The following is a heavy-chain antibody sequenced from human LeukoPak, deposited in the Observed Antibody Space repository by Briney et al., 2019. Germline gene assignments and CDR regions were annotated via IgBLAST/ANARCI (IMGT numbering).Heavy chain of an antibody. V-gene: IGHV3-48*01. CDR3: ARSRRDGFSHAIYY. J-gene: IGHJ4*02. Sequence: GGSLRLSCAASGFTFSSYSMNWVRQAPGKGLEWVSYISSSSSTIYYADSVKGRFTISRDNAKNSLYLQMNSLRAEDTAVYYCARSRRDGFSHAIYYWGQGTLVTVAS. D-gene: IGHD3-3*01. CDR1: GFTFSSYS. CDR2: ISSSSSTI.